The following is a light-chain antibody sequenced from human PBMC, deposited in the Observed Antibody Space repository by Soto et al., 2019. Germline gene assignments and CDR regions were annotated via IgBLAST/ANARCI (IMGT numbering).Light chain of an antibody. J-gene: IGKJ2*01. CDR3: QQYYSTPMYT. CDR1: QSVXXXPTNKNY. Sequence: VMXXXPDSXXXSLGERATXXXXXXQSVXXXPTNKNYLAWYQQKPGQPPKLLIYWASTRESGVPARFSGSGSGTDFTLTISSLQAEDVAVYYCQQYYSTPMYTFGQGTKLEIK. V-gene: IGKV4-1*01. CDR2: WAS.